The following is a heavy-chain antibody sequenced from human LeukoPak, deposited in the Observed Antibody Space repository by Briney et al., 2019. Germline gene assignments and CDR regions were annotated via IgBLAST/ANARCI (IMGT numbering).Heavy chain of an antibody. CDR1: GFTFSSYS. Sequence: GGSLRLSCAASGFTFSSYSMNWVRQAPGKGLEWVSSISSSSSYIYYADSVKGRFTISRDNAKNSLYLQMNSLRAEDTAVYYCARWGAGYYYYMDVWGKGTTVTISS. CDR3: ARWGAGYYYYMDV. V-gene: IGHV3-21*01. D-gene: IGHD3-16*01. CDR2: ISSSSSYI. J-gene: IGHJ6*03.